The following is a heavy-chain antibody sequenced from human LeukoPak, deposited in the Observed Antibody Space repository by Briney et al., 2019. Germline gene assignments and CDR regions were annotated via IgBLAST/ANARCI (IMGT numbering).Heavy chain of an antibody. CDR2: IYYSGST. CDR1: GGSISSSSYY. Sequence: PSETLSLTCTVSGGSISSSSYYWGWIRQPPGKGLEWIGSIYYSGSTYYNPSPKSRVTISVDTSKNQFSLKLSSVTAADTAVYYCASQLYYYDSSGYHARWGQGTLVTVSS. V-gene: IGHV4-39*01. J-gene: IGHJ4*02. CDR3: ASQLYYYDSSGYHAR. D-gene: IGHD3-22*01.